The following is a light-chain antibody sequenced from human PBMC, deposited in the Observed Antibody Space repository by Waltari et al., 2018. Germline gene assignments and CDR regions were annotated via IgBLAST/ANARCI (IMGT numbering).Light chain of an antibody. J-gene: IGLJ3*02. CDR1: SSNIGAGHE. Sequence: QSVLTPPPSVSGAPGQRVTISCTGSSSNIGAGHEFHRYQQLHGTAPRLLIYGNNNRPSGVPDRFSGSKSATSASLAITGLQAEDEADYYCQSYDSSLGGVFGGGTKVTVL. CDR2: GNN. CDR3: QSYDSSLGGV. V-gene: IGLV1-40*01.